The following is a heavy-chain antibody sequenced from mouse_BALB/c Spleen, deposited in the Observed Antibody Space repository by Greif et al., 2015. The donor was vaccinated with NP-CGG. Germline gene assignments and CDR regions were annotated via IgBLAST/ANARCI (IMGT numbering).Heavy chain of an antibody. CDR2: ISGGGSYT. D-gene: IGHD2-4*01. Sequence: EVKLVESGGGLVKPGGSLKLSCAASGFTFSSYGMSWVRQTPEKRLEWVATISGGGSYTYYPDSVKGRFTISRDNAKNNLYLQMSSLRSEDTALYYCARQGYDSYYYAMDYWGQGTSVTVPS. V-gene: IGHV5-9-2*01. J-gene: IGHJ4*01. CDR3: ARQGYDSYYYAMDY. CDR1: GFTFSSYG.